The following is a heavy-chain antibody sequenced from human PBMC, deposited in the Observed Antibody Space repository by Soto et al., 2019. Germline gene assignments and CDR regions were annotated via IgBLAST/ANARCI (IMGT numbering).Heavy chain of an antibody. CDR1: GYALRDYS. CDR2: TGTSRKDT. J-gene: IGHJ3*02. Sequence: VGSLRLSCAASGYALRDYSMNWVRQAPGKGLEWVSYTGTSRKDTFYADSVRGRFTISRDDARNSVYLQLNSLRDEDTAVYYCVRDRDWAFDIWGQGTMVTVSS. CDR3: VRDRDWAFDI. V-gene: IGHV3-48*02. D-gene: IGHD3-9*01.